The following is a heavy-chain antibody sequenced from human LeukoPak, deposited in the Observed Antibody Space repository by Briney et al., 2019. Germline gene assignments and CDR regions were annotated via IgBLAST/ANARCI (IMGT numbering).Heavy chain of an antibody. CDR2: INHSGST. CDR1: GGSFSGYY. CDR3: ARRVVPAAIRNWFDP. V-gene: IGHV4-34*01. Sequence: SETLSLTCAVYGGSFSGYYWSWIRQPPGRGLEWIGEINHSGSTNYNPSLKSRVTISVDTSKNQFSLKLSSVTAADTAVYYCARRVVPAAIRNWFDPWGQGTLVTVSS. D-gene: IGHD2-2*02. J-gene: IGHJ5*02.